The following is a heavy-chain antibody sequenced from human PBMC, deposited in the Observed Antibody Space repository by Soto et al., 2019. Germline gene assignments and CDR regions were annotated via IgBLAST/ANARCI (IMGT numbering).Heavy chain of an antibody. V-gene: IGHV4-34*01. CDR1: GGSFSGYY. D-gene: IGHD2-21*02. J-gene: IGHJ3*02. CDR3: ARALYCGGDCYSSRRGAFDI. CDR2: INHSGST. Sequence: PSETLSLTCAVYGGSFSGYYWSWIRQPPGKGLEWIGEINHSGSTNYNPSLKSRVTISVDTSKNQFSLKLSSVTAADTAVYYCARALYCGGDCYSSRRGAFDIWGQGTMVTVSS.